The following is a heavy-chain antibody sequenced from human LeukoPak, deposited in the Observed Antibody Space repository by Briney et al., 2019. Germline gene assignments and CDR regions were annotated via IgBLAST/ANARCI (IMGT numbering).Heavy chain of an antibody. CDR1: GGSFSGYY. CDR3: ASESMVRGVITFDY. J-gene: IGHJ4*02. Sequence: SETLSLTCAVYGGSFSGYYWSWIRQPPGKGLEWIGEINHSGSTNYNPSLKSRVTISVDTSKNQFSLKLSSVTAAGTAVYYCASESMVRGVITFDYWGQGTLVTVSS. CDR2: INHSGST. V-gene: IGHV4-34*01. D-gene: IGHD3-10*01.